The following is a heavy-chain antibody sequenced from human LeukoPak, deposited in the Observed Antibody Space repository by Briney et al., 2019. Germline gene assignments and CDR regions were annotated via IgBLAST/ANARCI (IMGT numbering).Heavy chain of an antibody. CDR3: AKDFYYDSSGYPFDY. J-gene: IGHJ4*02. CDR2: ISWNSGSI. CDR1: GFTFDDYA. D-gene: IGHD3-22*01. V-gene: IGHV3-9*01. Sequence: GGSLRLSCAASGFTFDDYAMHWVRQAPGKGLEWVSGISWNSGSIGYADSVKGRFTISRDNAKNSLYLQMNSLRAEDTALYYCAKDFYYDSSGYPFDYWGQGTLVTVSS.